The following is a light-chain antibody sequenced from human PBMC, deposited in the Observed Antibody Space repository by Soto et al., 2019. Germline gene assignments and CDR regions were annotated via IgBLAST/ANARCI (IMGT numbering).Light chain of an antibody. CDR3: QQYGGMWT. V-gene: IGKV1-39*01. CDR1: QNIASH. Sequence: DFQMTQSPSSLSASVGDRVTITCRASQNIASHLNWYQQKPGKAPNLLIYKASTLERGVPSRFSGSGSGTDFTLTINGLEAEDFAVYFCQQYGGMWTFGQGTKVDIK. J-gene: IGKJ1*01. CDR2: KAS.